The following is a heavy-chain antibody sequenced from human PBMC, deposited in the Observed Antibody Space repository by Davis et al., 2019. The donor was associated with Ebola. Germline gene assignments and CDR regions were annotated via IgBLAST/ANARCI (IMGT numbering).Heavy chain of an antibody. CDR2: INANSGAT. V-gene: IGHV1-2*06. J-gene: IGHJ5*02. CDR3: ARPVYSSSRGGWFDP. CDR1: GYTFTGYY. D-gene: IGHD6-13*01. Sequence: ASVKVSCKASGYTFTGYYMHWVRQAPGQGLEWMGRINANSGATNYAQKFQGRVTISADKSISTAYLQWSSLKASDTAMYYCARPVYSSSRGGWFDPWGQGTLVTVSS.